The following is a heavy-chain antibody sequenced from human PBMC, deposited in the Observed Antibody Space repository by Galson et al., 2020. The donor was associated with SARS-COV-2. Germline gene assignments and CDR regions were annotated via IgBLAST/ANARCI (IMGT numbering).Heavy chain of an antibody. CDR2: ISGSGGST. CDR1: GFTFSSYA. CDR3: AKGEAITMIVVVTWFDY. Sequence: GGSLSLSCAASGFTFSSYAMSWVRQAPGKGLEWVSAISGSGGSTYYADSVKGRFTISRDNSKNTLYLQMNSLRAEDTAVYYCAKGEAITMIVVVTWFDYWGQGTLVTVSS. J-gene: IGHJ4*02. V-gene: IGHV3-23*01. D-gene: IGHD3-22*01.